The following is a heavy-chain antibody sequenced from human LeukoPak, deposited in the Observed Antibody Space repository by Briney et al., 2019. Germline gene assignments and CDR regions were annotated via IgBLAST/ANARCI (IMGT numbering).Heavy chain of an antibody. V-gene: IGHV3-74*01. CDR1: GFTFSPYW. D-gene: IGHD3-3*01. CDR3: ARGKSGVVDY. CDR2: INGDGSST. J-gene: IGHJ4*02. Sequence: GVSLRLSCAASGFTFSPYWMHWVRQAPGKGLVWVSRINGDGSSTSYADSVKGRVTISRDNAKNTLYLQMNSLRAEDTAVFYCARGKSGVVDYWGQGTLVTVSS.